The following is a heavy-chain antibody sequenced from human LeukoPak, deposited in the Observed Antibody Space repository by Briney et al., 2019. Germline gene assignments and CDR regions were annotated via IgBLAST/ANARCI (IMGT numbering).Heavy chain of an antibody. CDR2: ISAYNGNT. D-gene: IGHD6-19*01. Sequence: GASVKVSCKASGYAFTSYGISWVRQAPGQGLEWMGWISAYNGNTNYAQRLQGRVTMTTDTSTSTAYMELRSLGSDDTAVYYCARAPYSSGWSRLPYMDVWGKGTTVTVSS. J-gene: IGHJ6*03. CDR1: GYAFTSYG. V-gene: IGHV1-18*01. CDR3: ARAPYSSGWSRLPYMDV.